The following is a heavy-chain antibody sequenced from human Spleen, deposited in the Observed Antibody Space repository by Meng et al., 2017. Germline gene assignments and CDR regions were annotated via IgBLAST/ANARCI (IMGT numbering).Heavy chain of an antibody. CDR2: INPNSDDT. D-gene: IGHD6-19*01. J-gene: IGHJ4*02. CDR1: GYTFTGYH. Sequence: QVHRVQSGADVKKPGASVRVSCKTSGYTFTGYHIHWVRQAPGQGLEWMGRINPNSDDTNYAQKFQGRVTMTRDTSISTAYMELSRLRSDDTAVYYCARASPYSSGWNLGDWGQGTLVTVSS. V-gene: IGHV1-2*06. CDR3: ARASPYSSGWNLGD.